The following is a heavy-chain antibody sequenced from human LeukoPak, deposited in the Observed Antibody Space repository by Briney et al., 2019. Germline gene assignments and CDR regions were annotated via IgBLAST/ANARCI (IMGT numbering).Heavy chain of an antibody. CDR3: ARDEVYSSSWYYFDY. Sequence: PSETLSLTCTVSGGSISSYYWSWIRQPAGKGLEWIGRIYTSGSTNYNPSLKSRVTMSVDTSKNQFSLKLSSVTAADTDVYYCARDEVYSSSWYYFDYWGQGTLVTVSS. D-gene: IGHD6-13*01. V-gene: IGHV4-4*07. J-gene: IGHJ4*02. CDR1: GGSISSYY. CDR2: IYTSGST.